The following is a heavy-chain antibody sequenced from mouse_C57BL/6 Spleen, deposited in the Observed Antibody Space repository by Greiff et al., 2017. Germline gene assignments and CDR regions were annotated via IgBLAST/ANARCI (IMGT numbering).Heavy chain of an antibody. J-gene: IGHJ4*01. D-gene: IGHD1-1*01. CDR1: GYTFTSYT. CDR3: ASPYYYGSSYGYYAMDY. Sequence: VQVVESGAELARPGASVKMSCKASGYTFTSYTMHWVNQRPGQGLEWIGYINPSSGYTKYNQKFKDKVTLTADKSSSTAYMQLSNLTSEDSAVYYCASPYYYGSSYGYYAMDYWGQGTSVTVSS. CDR2: INPSSGYT. V-gene: IGHV1-4*01.